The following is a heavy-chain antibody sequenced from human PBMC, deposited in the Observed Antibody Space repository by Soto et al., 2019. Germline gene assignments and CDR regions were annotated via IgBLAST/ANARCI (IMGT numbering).Heavy chain of an antibody. CDR2: ISGSGDST. CDR3: ARRSSGWYFDY. Sequence: EVQLLESGGGLVQPGGSLRLSCAASGFSFSSYAMNWVRQAPGKGLEWVSVISGSGDSTYYADSVKGRFTISRDNSKNRLYLQMSSLRAEDTAVYYCARRSSGWYFDYWGQGTLVIVSS. J-gene: IGHJ4*02. V-gene: IGHV3-23*01. D-gene: IGHD6-19*01. CDR1: GFSFSSYA.